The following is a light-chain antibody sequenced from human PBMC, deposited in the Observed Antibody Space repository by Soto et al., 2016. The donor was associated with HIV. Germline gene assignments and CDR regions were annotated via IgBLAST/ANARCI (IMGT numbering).Light chain of an antibody. Sequence: SYELTQPPSVSVSPGQTASITCSGDKLGDKYVCWYQQKPGQSPVLVIYEDKKRPSGIPERFSGSNSGNTATLTISGTQAMDEADFYCQTWDSSTPLFGGGTKLTVL. V-gene: IGLV3-1*01. CDR2: EDK. CDR3: QTWDSSTPL. J-gene: IGLJ3*02. CDR1: KLGDKY.